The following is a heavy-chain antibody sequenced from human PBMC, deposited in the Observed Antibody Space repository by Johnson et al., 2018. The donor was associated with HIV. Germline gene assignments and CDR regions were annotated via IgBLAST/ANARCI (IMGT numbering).Heavy chain of an antibody. CDR2: IWYDGSNK. J-gene: IGHJ3*02. V-gene: IGHV3-33*06. D-gene: IGHD5-12*01. CDR1: GFTFSSYG. CDR3: AKDPMVATPANAFDI. Sequence: QVQLVESGGGVVQPGRSLRLSCAASGFTFSSYGMHWVRQAPGKGLEWVAVIWYDGSNKYYADSVKGRFTISRDNSKTTLYLQMNSLRAEDTAVYYCAKDPMVATPANAFDIWGQGTMVTVSS.